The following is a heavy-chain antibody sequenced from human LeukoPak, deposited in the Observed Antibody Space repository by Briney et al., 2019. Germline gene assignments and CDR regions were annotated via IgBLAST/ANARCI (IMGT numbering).Heavy chain of an antibody. Sequence: PGGSLRLSCAASGFTFSSYSMHWVRQAPGKGLEWVSYISSSSSTIYYADSVKGRFTISRDNAKNSLYLQMNSLRAEDTALYYCAKDGTYGDYPDDAFDIWGQGTMVTVSS. CDR3: AKDGTYGDYPDDAFDI. CDR2: ISSSSSTI. CDR1: GFTFSSYS. J-gene: IGHJ3*02. D-gene: IGHD4-17*01. V-gene: IGHV3-48*01.